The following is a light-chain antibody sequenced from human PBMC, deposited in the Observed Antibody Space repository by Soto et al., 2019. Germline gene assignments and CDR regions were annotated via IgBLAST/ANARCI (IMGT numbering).Light chain of an antibody. Sequence: EIVLTQSPGTLSLSPGERATLSCRASQSVSSSYLAWYQQKPGQAPRLLIYGASSRATGIPDRFSGSGSGTDFTLTISRLEPEDFAVYYCQQYRSSPRLTFGAGTKVDIK. CDR1: QSVSSSY. J-gene: IGKJ4*01. CDR2: GAS. V-gene: IGKV3-20*01. CDR3: QQYRSSPRLT.